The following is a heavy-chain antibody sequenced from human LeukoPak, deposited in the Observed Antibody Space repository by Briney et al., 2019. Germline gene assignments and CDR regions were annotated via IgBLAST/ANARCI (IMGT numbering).Heavy chain of an antibody. CDR3: ARDRSIAATGDTFDY. J-gene: IGHJ4*02. CDR2: ISSSGSDI. V-gene: IGHV3-21*01. D-gene: IGHD6-6*01. CDR1: GFTFSSYS. Sequence: GGSLRLSCAAFGFTFSSYSMNWVRQAPGKGLEWVSSISSSGSDIYYTDSVKGRFTISRDNARKSLSLRMNSLRVEDTAVYYCARDRSIAATGDTFDYWGQGTLVTVSS.